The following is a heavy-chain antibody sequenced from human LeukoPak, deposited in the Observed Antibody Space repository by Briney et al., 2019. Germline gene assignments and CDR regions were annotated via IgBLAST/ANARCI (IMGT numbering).Heavy chain of an antibody. CDR2: IHSDGIST. CDR1: GFTFSNTW. V-gene: IGHV3-74*03. D-gene: IGHD3-10*02. J-gene: IGHJ4*02. Sequence: SGRSLRLSCAASGFTFSNTWMHWVRQAPGKWLVWVSRIHSDGISTTYADSVKGRFTISRDNAKNTLYLQMNSLRAEDTAVYYCARDRYYVPDYWGQGTLVTVSS. CDR3: ARDRYYVPDY.